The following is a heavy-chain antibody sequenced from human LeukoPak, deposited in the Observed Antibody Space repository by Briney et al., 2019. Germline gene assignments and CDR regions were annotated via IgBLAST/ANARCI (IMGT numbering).Heavy chain of an antibody. CDR2: INHSGST. D-gene: IGHD6-6*01. Sequence: KPSETLSLTCAGYGGSFSGYYWSWIRQPPGKGMEWIGEINHSGSTNYNPSLKSRVTISVDTSKNQFSLKLSSVTAADTAVYYCARGGRRGPYSSSYGNFDYWGQGTLVTVSS. J-gene: IGHJ4*02. V-gene: IGHV4-34*01. CDR1: GGSFSGYY. CDR3: ARGGRRGPYSSSYGNFDY.